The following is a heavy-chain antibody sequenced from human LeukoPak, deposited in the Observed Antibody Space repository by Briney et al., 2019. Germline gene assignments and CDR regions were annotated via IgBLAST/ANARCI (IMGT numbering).Heavy chain of an antibody. CDR3: AREDSSSWYWFDP. Sequence: SETLSLTCTVSGGSISSSSYYWGWIRQPPGKGLEWIGSIYYSGSTNYNPSLKSRVTISVDTSKNQFSLKLSSVTAADTAVYYCAREDSSSWYWFDPWGQGTLVTVSS. CDR1: GGSISSSSYY. D-gene: IGHD6-13*01. V-gene: IGHV4-39*07. CDR2: IYYSGST. J-gene: IGHJ5*02.